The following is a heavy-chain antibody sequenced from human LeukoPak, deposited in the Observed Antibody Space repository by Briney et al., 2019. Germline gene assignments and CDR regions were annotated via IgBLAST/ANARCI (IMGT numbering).Heavy chain of an antibody. D-gene: IGHD3-22*01. CDR1: GYNFNSYG. Sequence: ASVKVSCKASGYNFNSYGMNWVRQAPGQGLEWMGWINTNTGNPTYAQGFTGRFVFSLDTSVSTAYLQISSLKAEDTAVYYCARRPHGYYDSSGYYRPFDYWGQGTLVTVSS. CDR3: ARRPHGYYDSSGYYRPFDY. V-gene: IGHV7-4-1*02. CDR2: INTNTGNP. J-gene: IGHJ4*02.